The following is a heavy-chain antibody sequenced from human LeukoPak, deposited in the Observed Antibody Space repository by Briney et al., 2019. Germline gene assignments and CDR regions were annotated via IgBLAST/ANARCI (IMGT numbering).Heavy chain of an antibody. Sequence: GGSLRLSCAASGFTFSTDAMSWVRQAPGKGLDWVSAISGSGGRTYYADSVKGGFTISRDNSKNTLYLQMNTLRAEDTAVYYCAKTWMATILVNFGGIYFDYWGQGTLVTVSS. CDR3: AKTWMATILVNFGGIYFDY. CDR1: GFTFSTDA. CDR2: ISGSGGRT. J-gene: IGHJ4*02. V-gene: IGHV3-23*01. D-gene: IGHD5-24*01.